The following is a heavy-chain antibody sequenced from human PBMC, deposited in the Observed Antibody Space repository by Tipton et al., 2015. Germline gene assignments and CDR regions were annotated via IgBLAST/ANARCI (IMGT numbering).Heavy chain of an antibody. J-gene: IGHJ4*02. CDR1: AYSISSDYY. CDR3: ACQDYDSLTRDYQTVDY. V-gene: IGHV4-38-2*01. Sequence: TLSLTCAVSAYSISSDYYWGWIRQPPGKGLEWIGSISHRGNTYYNPSSKSRATMSRDTSKNQFSPNLTSVTAADTAAYYCACQDYDSLTRDYQTVDYWGQGTLVTVSS. CDR2: ISHRGNT. D-gene: IGHD3-9*01.